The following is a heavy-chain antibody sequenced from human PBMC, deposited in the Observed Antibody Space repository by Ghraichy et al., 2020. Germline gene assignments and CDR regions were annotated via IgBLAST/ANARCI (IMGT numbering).Heavy chain of an antibody. J-gene: IGHJ4*02. V-gene: IGHV4-39*01. CDR3: ARHAGYSSGWYSVFDY. D-gene: IGHD6-19*01. CDR2: IYYSGST. Sequence: SETLSLTCTVSGGSISSSSYYWGWIRQPPGKGLEWIGSIYYSGSTYYNPSLKSRVTISVDTSKNQFSLKLSSVTAADTAVYYCARHAGYSSGWYSVFDYWGQGTLVTVSS. CDR1: GGSISSSSYY.